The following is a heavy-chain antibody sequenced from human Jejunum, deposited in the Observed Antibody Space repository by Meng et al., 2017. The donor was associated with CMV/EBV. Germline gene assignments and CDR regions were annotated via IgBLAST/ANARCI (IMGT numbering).Heavy chain of an antibody. CDR1: GFTLSSYG. Sequence: SGFTLSSYGVNWVRQVPGKGWDWVANIKQDGSERYYVESVKGRFTISRNNAKNSLFLQMDGLRAEDTAVYYCARQKCGGDCDMDVWGQGTTVTVSS. D-gene: IGHD2-21*01. CDR3: ARQKCGGDCDMDV. CDR2: IKQDGSER. V-gene: IGHV3-7*01. J-gene: IGHJ6*02.